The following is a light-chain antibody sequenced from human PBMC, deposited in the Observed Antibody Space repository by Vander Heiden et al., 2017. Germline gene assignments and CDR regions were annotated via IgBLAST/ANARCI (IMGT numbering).Light chain of an antibody. CDR1: SSDVGNYNY. CDR3: SSYTTSSTYV. J-gene: IGLJ1*01. Sequence: QSALTQPASGSGSPGQSITISCTGTSSDVGNYNYVSWYQQHPGKAPKLMIYEVSNRPSGVSNRFSGSKSGNTASLTISGLQAEDEGDYYCSSYTTSSTYVFGTGTKVAVL. V-gene: IGLV2-14*01. CDR2: EVS.